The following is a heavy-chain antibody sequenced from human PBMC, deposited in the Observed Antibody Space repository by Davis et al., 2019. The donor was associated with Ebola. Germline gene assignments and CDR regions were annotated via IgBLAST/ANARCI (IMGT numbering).Heavy chain of an antibody. CDR3: ARDRGYCGGDCYSGWFDP. CDR2: ISSNGGST. D-gene: IGHD2-21*02. V-gene: IGHV3-64*01. J-gene: IGHJ5*02. CDR1: GFTFSSYA. Sequence: GESLKISCAASGFTFSSYAMHWVRQAPGKGLKYVSAISSNGGSTYYANSVKGRFTISRDNSKNTLYLQMGSLRAEDMAVYYCARDRGYCGGDCYSGWFDPWGQGTLVTVSS.